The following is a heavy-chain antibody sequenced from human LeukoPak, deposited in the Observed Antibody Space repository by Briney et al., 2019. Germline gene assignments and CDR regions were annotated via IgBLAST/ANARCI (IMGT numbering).Heavy chain of an antibody. Sequence: GGSLRLSCAASGFTFSSYSMNWVRQAPGKGLEWVSSISSSSSYIYYADPVKGRFTISRDNAKNSLYLQMNSLRAEDTAVYYCARDQASGSYFYWGQGTLVTVSS. CDR3: ARDQASGSYFY. V-gene: IGHV3-21*01. D-gene: IGHD1-26*01. CDR1: GFTFSSYS. J-gene: IGHJ4*02. CDR2: ISSSSSYI.